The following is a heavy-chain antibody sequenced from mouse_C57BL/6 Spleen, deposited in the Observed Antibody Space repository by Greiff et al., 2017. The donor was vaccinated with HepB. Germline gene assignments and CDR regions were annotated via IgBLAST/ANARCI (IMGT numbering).Heavy chain of an antibody. V-gene: IGHV14-2*01. D-gene: IGHD1-1*01. CDR1: GFNITDYY. J-gene: IGHJ3*01. CDR3: ALYYDSSWFAY. CDR2: LDPEDGDT. Sequence: EVMLVESGAELVKPGASVKLSCTASGFNITDYYMHWVKQRPEQGLGWIGRLDPEDGDTKYAPKFQGKATITADTSSNTAYLQLSSLTSENTAVYYCALYYDSSWFAYWGQGTLVTVSA.